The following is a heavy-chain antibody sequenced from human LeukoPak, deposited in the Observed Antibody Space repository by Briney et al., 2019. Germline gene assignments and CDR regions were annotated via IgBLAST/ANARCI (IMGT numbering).Heavy chain of an antibody. D-gene: IGHD2-2*01. CDR3: AREGLSLGYCSSTSCYDWFDP. J-gene: IGHJ5*02. Sequence: ASVKVSCKASGYTFTGYYMHWVRQAPGQRLEWMGWINAGNGNTKYSREFQGRVTITRDTSASTAYMELSSLRSEDMAVYYWAREGLSLGYCSSTSCYDWFDPWGQGTLVTVSS. CDR1: GYTFTGYY. V-gene: IGHV1-3*03. CDR2: INAGNGNT.